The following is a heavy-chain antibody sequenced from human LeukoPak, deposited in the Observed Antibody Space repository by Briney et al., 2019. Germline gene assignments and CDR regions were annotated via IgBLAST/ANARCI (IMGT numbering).Heavy chain of an antibody. CDR1: GYTFTGYY. V-gene: IGHV1-2*02. CDR2: INPNSGGT. CDR3: ARGVVPAAMRGNWFDP. D-gene: IGHD2-2*01. J-gene: IGHJ5*02. Sequence: ASVKVSCKASGYTFTGYYMHWVRQAPGQGLEWMGWINPNSGGTNYAQKFQGRVTMTRDTSISTAYMELSRLRSDDTAVYYCARGVVPAAMRGNWFDPWGQGTLVTVSS.